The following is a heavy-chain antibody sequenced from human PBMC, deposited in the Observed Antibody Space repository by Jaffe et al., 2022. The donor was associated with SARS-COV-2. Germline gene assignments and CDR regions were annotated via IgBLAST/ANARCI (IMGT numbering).Heavy chain of an antibody. V-gene: IGHV3-7*04. CDR3: ARGYTGFVFFDF. Sequence: EVQLVESGGGLVQPGGSLRLSCAASGFTFSSHWMSWVRQAPGKGLEWVAYIKQDGSETHYVDSVKGRFTMSRDNAKNSLYLQMNSLGVEDTAVYFCARGYTGFVFFDFWGQGTLVTVSS. D-gene: IGHD5-12*01. CDR2: IKQDGSET. CDR1: GFTFSSHW. J-gene: IGHJ4*02.